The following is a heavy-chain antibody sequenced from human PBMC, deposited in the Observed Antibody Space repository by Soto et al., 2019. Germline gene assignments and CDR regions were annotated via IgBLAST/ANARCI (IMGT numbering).Heavy chain of an antibody. D-gene: IGHD3-22*01. V-gene: IGHV4-39*01. CDR3: AVVDSTGNWFDP. J-gene: IGHJ5*02. CDR2: MYYSGTT. CDR1: GGSISSSDFY. Sequence: QLQLQESGPGLVKPSETLSLTCTVSGGSISSSDFYWGWLRQPPGKGLDFIGSMYYSGTTYYNPFLKNRITISVDTPKNQFSLKFISVTAADTAVYYCAVVDSTGNWFDPWGQGALVTVSS.